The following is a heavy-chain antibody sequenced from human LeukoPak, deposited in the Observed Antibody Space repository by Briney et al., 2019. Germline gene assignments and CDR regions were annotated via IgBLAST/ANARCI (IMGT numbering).Heavy chain of an antibody. CDR2: ISGSGGST. D-gene: IGHD3-10*01. CDR3: AKDPMVREFDY. V-gene: IGHV3-23*01. J-gene: IGHJ4*02. Sequence: GGSLRLSCAASGFTFSSYAMSWVRQAPVKALEWVSAISGSGGSTYYADSVKGRFTISRDNSKNTLYLQMNSLRAEDTAVYYCAKDPMVREFDYWGQGTLVTVSS. CDR1: GFTFSSYA.